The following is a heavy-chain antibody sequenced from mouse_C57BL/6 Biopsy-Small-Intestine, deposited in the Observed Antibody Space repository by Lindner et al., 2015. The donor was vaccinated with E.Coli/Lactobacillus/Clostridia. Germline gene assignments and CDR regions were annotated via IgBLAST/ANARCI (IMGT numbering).Heavy chain of an antibody. CDR1: GYTFTGQN. CDR2: INPNTGDT. CDR3: ARDRTGQMYFDY. Sequence: SVKVSCKASGYTFTGQNMHWVRQAPGQGLEWMGLINPNTGDTYYGHNAQKFRGRVTMTRDTSISTAYMELRRLRSDDTAFYYCARDRTGQMYFDYWGQGTLVTVSS. V-gene: IGHV1-64*01. J-gene: IGHJ2*01.